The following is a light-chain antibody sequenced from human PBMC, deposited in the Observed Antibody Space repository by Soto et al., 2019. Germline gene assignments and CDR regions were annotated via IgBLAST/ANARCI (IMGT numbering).Light chain of an antibody. CDR3: QQYNNWPLT. Sequence: DIKMTQSPSTLSASVGDRVTITCRASESISSWLAWYQQKPGKAPKLLIYKASTLKSGVPSRFSGSGSGTEFTLSISSLQSEDFAVYYCQQYNNWPLTFGGGTKVDNK. CDR1: ESISSW. CDR2: KAS. J-gene: IGKJ4*01. V-gene: IGKV1-5*03.